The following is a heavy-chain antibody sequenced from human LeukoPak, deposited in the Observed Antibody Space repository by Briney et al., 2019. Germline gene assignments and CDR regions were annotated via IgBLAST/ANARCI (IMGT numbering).Heavy chain of an antibody. V-gene: IGHV3-21*01. D-gene: IGHD6-19*01. CDR1: GFTFSRYS. Sequence: GGSLRLSCAASGFTFSRYSMNWVRQAPGKGLEWVSSISSSSSYIYYADSVKGRFTISRDNAKNSLYLQMNSLRAEDTAVYYCASTPGIAVAVDYWGQGTLVTVSS. CDR3: ASTPGIAVAVDY. J-gene: IGHJ4*02. CDR2: ISSSSSYI.